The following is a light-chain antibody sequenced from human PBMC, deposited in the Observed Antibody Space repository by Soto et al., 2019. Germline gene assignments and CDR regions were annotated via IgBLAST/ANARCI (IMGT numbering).Light chain of an antibody. J-gene: IGKJ4*01. CDR1: QSVSSSY. V-gene: IGKV3D-20*02. CDR3: QQRSYLFT. CDR2: DAS. Sequence: EIVLTQSPGTLSLSPGERATLSCRASQSVSSSYLAWYQQKPGQSPRLLIYDASHRATGVPARFSGSGSGTDFTLTISSLQPEDCAVYYCQQRSYLFTFGGGTKVDIK.